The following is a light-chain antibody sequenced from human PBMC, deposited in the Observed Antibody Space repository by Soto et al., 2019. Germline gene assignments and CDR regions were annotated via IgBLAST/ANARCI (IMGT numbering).Light chain of an antibody. CDR1: SSDVGADKY. CDR2: EVT. V-gene: IGLV2-14*01. CDR3: SSYASNTNV. Sequence: QSALTQPASVSGSPGQSITITCTGTSSDVGADKYVSWYQQHPGKAPQLMIYEVTNRPPGVSNRFSGSKSGNTASLTISGLQAEDEGDYYCSSYASNTNVFGTGTKVTVL. J-gene: IGLJ1*01.